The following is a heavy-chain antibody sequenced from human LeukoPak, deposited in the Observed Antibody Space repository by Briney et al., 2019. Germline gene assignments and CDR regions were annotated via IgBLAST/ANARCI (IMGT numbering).Heavy chain of an antibody. CDR3: AKGPYSSLVQSYFDL. Sequence: PGGSLRLSCAASGFTFSSYAMSWVRQAPGKGLEWVSAISGSGGSTYYADSVKGRFTISGDNSKNTLYLQMNSLRAEDTAVYYCAKGPYSSLVQSYFDLWGRGTLVTVSS. D-gene: IGHD6-13*01. V-gene: IGHV3-23*01. J-gene: IGHJ2*01. CDR1: GFTFSSYA. CDR2: ISGSGGST.